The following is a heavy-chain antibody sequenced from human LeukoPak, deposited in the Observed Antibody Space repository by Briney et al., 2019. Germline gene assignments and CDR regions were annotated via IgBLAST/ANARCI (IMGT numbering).Heavy chain of an antibody. CDR1: GYSFTSYW. J-gene: IGHJ4*02. CDR3: ARQTDSNGFFYFGY. Sequence: GESLKISCKGSGYSFTSYWISWVRQMPGKGLEWMGKIDPSDSYTDYSPSFQGHITISADKSISTAYLQWSSLKASDTAMYYCARQTDSNGFFYFGYWGQGTLVTVSS. CDR2: IDPSDSYT. V-gene: IGHV5-10-1*01. D-gene: IGHD3-22*01.